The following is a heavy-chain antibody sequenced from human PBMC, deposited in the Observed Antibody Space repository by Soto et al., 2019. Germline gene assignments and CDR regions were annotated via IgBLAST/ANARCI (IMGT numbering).Heavy chain of an antibody. J-gene: IGHJ4*02. V-gene: IGHV3-7*01. CDR2: IKQDGSEK. CDR3: ASTIFGVVMEGIGY. CDR1: GFTFSSYW. Sequence: GGSLRLSCAASGFTFSSYWMSWVRQAPGKGLEWVANIKQDGSEKYYVDSVKGRFTISRDNAKNSLYLQMNSLRAEDTAVYYCASTIFGVVMEGIGYWGQGTLVTVSS. D-gene: IGHD3-3*01.